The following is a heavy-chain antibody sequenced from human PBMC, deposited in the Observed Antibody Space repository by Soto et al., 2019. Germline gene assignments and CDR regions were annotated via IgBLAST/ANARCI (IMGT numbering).Heavy chain of an antibody. Sequence: SETLSLTCTVSGGSISSGGYYWSWTRQHPGKGLEWIGYIYYSGSTYYNPFLKSRVTISVDTSKNQFSLKLSSVTAADTAVYYCARAFEAVAGTEFDYWGQGTLVTVSS. CDR3: ARAFEAVAGTEFDY. CDR2: IYYSGST. V-gene: IGHV4-31*03. D-gene: IGHD6-19*01. CDR1: GGSISSGGYY. J-gene: IGHJ4*02.